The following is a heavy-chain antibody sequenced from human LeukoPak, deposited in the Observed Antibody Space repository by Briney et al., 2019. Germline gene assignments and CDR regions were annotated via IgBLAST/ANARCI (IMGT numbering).Heavy chain of an antibody. Sequence: ASVKVSCKASGYTFTTYPMHWVRQAPGQRLEWMGWINTGNGNTKYSQNFQGRVTITRDTSASIAYMELSSLTSEDTAVYYCARNPPRTGDFNSWGQGALVTVSS. V-gene: IGHV1-3*04. CDR3: ARNPPRTGDFNS. J-gene: IGHJ4*02. CDR1: GYTFTTYP. CDR2: INTGNGNT. D-gene: IGHD7-27*01.